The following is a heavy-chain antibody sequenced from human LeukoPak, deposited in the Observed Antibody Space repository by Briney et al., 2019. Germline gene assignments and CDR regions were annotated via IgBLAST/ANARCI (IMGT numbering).Heavy chain of an antibody. CDR2: IYYSGST. J-gene: IGHJ5*02. D-gene: IGHD6-13*01. V-gene: IGHV4-38-2*02. Sequence: SETLSLTCTVSGYSISSGYYWGWIRQPPGQGLEWIGYIYYSGSTNYNPSLKSRVTISVDTSKNQFSLKLSSVTAADTAVYYCARGTSAAQFDPWGQGTLVTVSS. CDR1: GYSISSGYY. CDR3: ARGTSAAQFDP.